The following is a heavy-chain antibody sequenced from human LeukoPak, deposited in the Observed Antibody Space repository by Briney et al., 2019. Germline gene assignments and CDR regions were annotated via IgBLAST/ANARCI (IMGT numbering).Heavy chain of an antibody. Sequence: ASVKVSCKASGYTFTGYYMHWVRQAPGQGLEWMGWINPNSGGTNYAQKFQGRVTMTRDTSISTAYMELSRLRSDDTAVYYCAREPKWLTVAGNFDYWGQGILVTVSS. CDR3: AREPKWLTVAGNFDY. CDR2: INPNSGGT. V-gene: IGHV1-2*02. J-gene: IGHJ4*02. CDR1: GYTFTGYY. D-gene: IGHD6-19*01.